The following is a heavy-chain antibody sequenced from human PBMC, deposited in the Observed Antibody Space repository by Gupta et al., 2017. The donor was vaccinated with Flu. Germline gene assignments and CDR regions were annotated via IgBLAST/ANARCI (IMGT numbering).Heavy chain of an antibody. J-gene: IGHJ3*02. CDR2: ISGSGGST. V-gene: IGHV3-23*01. D-gene: IGHD2-2*01. Sequence: AASGFTFSSYAMSWVRQAPGKGLEWVSTISGSGGSTYYADSVKGRFTISRDNSKNTLYLQMNSLRAEDTAVYYCAKDRRYCSITSCYRRPLDAFDIWGQGTMVTVSS. CDR1: GFTFSSYA. CDR3: AKDRRYCSITSCYRRPLDAFDI.